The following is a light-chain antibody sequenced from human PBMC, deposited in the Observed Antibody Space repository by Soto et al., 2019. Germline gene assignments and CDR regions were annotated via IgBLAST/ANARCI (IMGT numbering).Light chain of an antibody. CDR2: WAS. CDR3: QQYYSAPET. J-gene: IGKJ1*01. CDR1: QSVLYSSNNKNN. Sequence: DIVMTQSPDSLAVSLGERASINCKSSQSVLYSSNNKNNLAWYQQKPGQPPKLLIFWASTRDSGVPDRFSGSGSGTDFTLTISGPQAEDVAVYYGQQYYSAPETFGQGTRVEIK. V-gene: IGKV4-1*01.